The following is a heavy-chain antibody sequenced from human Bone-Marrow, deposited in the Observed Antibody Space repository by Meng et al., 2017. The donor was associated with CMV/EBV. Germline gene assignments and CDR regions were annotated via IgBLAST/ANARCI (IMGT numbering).Heavy chain of an antibody. D-gene: IGHD2-15*01. CDR2: IKPDKGDT. CDR1: GYNFVTFG. V-gene: IGHV1-18*01. J-gene: IGHJ4*02. Sequence: VSCKASGYNFVTFGMSWVRQAPGEGLEWMGWIKPDKGDTDYAQKFQDRITLTTDRSTNTVYMELRSLRSDDTAVYYCARDRSNSDVWGQGTLVTVSS. CDR3: ARDRSNSDV.